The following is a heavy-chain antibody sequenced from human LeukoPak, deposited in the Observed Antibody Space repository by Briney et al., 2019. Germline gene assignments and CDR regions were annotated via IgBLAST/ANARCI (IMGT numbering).Heavy chain of an antibody. Sequence: QPGGSLRLSCAASGFTFHDYAIHWVRHAPGRGLEWVSLISGDADATYYADSVEGRFTVARDNTKNSIYLQMNSLRTEDTALYFCAKRGSAWYYFDSWGQGTLVTVSS. CDR1: GFTFHDYA. V-gene: IGHV3-43*02. J-gene: IGHJ4*02. D-gene: IGHD6-19*01. CDR2: ISGDADAT. CDR3: AKRGSAWYYFDS.